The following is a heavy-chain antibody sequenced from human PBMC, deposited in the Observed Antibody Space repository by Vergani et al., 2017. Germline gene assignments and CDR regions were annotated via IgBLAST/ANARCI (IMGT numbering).Heavy chain of an antibody. D-gene: IGHD2-15*01. CDR3: ARVEGYCSGGSCYYMDV. V-gene: IGHV1-69*12. Sequence: QVQLVQSGAEVKKPGSSVKVSCKASGGTFSSYAISWVRPAPGQGLEWMGGIIPIFGTANYAQKFQGRVTMTADESTSTAYMELSRLRSEDTAVYYCARVEGYCSGGSCYYMDVWGKGTTVTVSS. J-gene: IGHJ6*03. CDR1: GGTFSSYA. CDR2: IIPIFGTA.